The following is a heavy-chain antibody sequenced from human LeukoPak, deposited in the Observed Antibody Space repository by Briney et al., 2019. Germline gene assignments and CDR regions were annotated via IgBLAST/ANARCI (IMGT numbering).Heavy chain of an antibody. CDR1: GYALTELS. CDR3: ATVGRVVVAATPGYYYGVDV. J-gene: IGHJ6*02. V-gene: IGHV1-24*01. CDR2: FDPEDGET. Sequence: ASVKVSCKVSGYALTELSMHWVRQAPGKGLEWMGGFDPEDGETIYAQKFQGRVTMTEDTSTDTAYMELSSLRSEDTAVYYCATVGRVVVAATPGYYYGVDVWGQGTTVTVSS. D-gene: IGHD2-15*01.